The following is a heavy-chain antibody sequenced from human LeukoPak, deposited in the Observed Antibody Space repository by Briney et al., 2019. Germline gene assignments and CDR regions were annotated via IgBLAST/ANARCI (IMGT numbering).Heavy chain of an antibody. J-gene: IGHJ4*02. V-gene: IGHV1-8*01. Sequence: ASVKVSCKASGYTFTSYDINWVRQATGQGLEWMGWMNLNSGNTGYAQKFQGRVTMTRNTSISTAYMELSSLRSEDTAVYYCARTGSAVAGTDFDYWGQGTLVTVSS. CDR2: MNLNSGNT. CDR3: ARTGSAVAGTDFDY. D-gene: IGHD6-19*01. CDR1: GYTFTSYD.